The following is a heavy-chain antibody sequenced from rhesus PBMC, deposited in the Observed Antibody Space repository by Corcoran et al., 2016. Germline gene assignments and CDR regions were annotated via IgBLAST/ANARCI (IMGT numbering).Heavy chain of an antibody. J-gene: IGHJ4*01. Sequence: QVQLQESGPGLVKPSETLSLTFAVSGASISNYWWSWIGPSLGKGLEWIAEINGDDGHAHHNPALRSRVPMPRDASNKQVSLNLPAVTAADPAVYYCARDCSSYLNDYWGQGVLVTVSS. V-gene: IGHV4-80*01. D-gene: IGHD2-15*01. CDR2: INGDDGHA. CDR3: ARDCSSYLNDY. CDR1: GASISNYW.